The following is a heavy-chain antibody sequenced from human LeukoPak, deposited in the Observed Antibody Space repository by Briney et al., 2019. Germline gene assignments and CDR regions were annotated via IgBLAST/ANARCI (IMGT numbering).Heavy chain of an antibody. CDR2: MNPNSGNT. CDR1: GYTFTSYD. Sequence: ASVKVSCKASGYTFTSYDINWVRQATGQGLEWMGWMNPNSGNTGYAQKFQGRVTMTRNTSISTAYMELSSLRSEDTAVYYCARGLVGRDVDGPDYWGQGTLVTVSS. CDR3: ARGLVGRDVDGPDY. J-gene: IGHJ4*02. V-gene: IGHV1-8*02. D-gene: IGHD2-21*01.